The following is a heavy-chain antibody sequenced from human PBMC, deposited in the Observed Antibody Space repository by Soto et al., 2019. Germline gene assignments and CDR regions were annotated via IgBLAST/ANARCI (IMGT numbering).Heavy chain of an antibody. D-gene: IGHD6-13*01. CDR2: IYYSGST. J-gene: IGHJ4*02. CDR3: ASRHSSPYFDY. CDR1: GGSSSSGDYY. V-gene: IGHV4-30-4*01. Sequence: PSETLSLTCTVSGGSSSSGDYYWSWIRQPPGKGLEWIGNIYYSGSTYYNPSLKSRVTISVDTSKNQFSLKLSSVTAADTAVYYCASRHSSPYFDYWGQGTLVTVSS.